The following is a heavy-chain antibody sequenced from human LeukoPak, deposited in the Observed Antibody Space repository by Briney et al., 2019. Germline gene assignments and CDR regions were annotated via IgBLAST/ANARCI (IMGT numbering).Heavy chain of an antibody. Sequence: GGSLRLSCAASGFTFSSYGMHWVRQAPGKGLEWVAFIRYDGSNKYYADSVKGRFTISRDNSKNTLYLQMNSLRAEDTAVYYCAKDVEGYSSGWYYYYYMDVWGKGTTVTISS. CDR1: GFTFSSYG. V-gene: IGHV3-30*02. CDR3: AKDVEGYSSGWYYYYYMDV. D-gene: IGHD6-19*01. J-gene: IGHJ6*03. CDR2: IRYDGSNK.